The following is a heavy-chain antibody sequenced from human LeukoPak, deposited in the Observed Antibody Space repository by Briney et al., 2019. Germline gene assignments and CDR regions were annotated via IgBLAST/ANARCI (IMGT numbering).Heavy chain of an antibody. CDR2: ISSSSSYI. CDR1: GFTFSSYS. J-gene: IGHJ4*02. CDR3: ARDLVPALYYFDY. D-gene: IGHD2-2*01. V-gene: IGHV3-21*01. Sequence: GGSLRLSCAASGFTFSSYSMNWVRQAPGKGLEWVSSISSSSSYIYYADSVKGRFTISRDNAKNSLYLQMNSLRAEDTAVYYCARDLVPALYYFDYWGQGTLVTVSS.